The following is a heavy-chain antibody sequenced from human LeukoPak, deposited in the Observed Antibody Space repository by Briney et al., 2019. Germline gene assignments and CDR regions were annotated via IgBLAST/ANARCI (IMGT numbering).Heavy chain of an antibody. V-gene: IGHV3-30-3*01. Sequence: PGGSLRLSCAASGFTFSSYAMHWVRQAPGKGLEWVAVISYDGSNKYYADSVKGRFTFSRDNSKNTLYLQMNSLRAEDTAVYYCAKARAGDITAAFNYWGQGTLVTVSS. J-gene: IGHJ4*02. CDR1: GFTFSSYA. CDR3: AKARAGDITAAFNY. D-gene: IGHD6-13*01. CDR2: ISYDGSNK.